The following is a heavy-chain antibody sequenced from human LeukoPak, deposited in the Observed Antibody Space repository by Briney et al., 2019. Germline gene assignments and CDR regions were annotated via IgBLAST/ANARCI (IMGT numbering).Heavy chain of an antibody. CDR1: GYTFTSYG. Sequence: GASVKVSCKASGYTFTSYGISWVRQAPGQGLEWMGWISAYNGNTNYAQKLQGRVTMTTDTSTSTAYMELSSLRSEDTAVYYCARLYDSSGYYPNYFDYWGQGTLVTVSS. V-gene: IGHV1-18*01. CDR2: ISAYNGNT. J-gene: IGHJ4*02. D-gene: IGHD3-22*01. CDR3: ARLYDSSGYYPNYFDY.